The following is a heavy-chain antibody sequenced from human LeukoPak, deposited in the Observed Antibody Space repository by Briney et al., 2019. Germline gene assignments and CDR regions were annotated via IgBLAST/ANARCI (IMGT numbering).Heavy chain of an antibody. Sequence: GASVKVSCKASGYTFTGYYMHWVRQAPGQGLEWMGWINPNSGGTNYAQKFQGRVTMTRDTSISTAYMELSRLRSDDTAVYYCARGVAAAGAYYYYYYYMDVWGKGTTVTISS. J-gene: IGHJ6*03. D-gene: IGHD6-13*01. CDR2: INPNSGGT. CDR3: ARGVAAAGAYYYYYYYMDV. V-gene: IGHV1-2*02. CDR1: GYTFTGYY.